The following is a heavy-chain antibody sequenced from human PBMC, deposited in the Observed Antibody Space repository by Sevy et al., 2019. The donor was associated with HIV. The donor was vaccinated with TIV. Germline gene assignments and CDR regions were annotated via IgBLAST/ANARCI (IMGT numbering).Heavy chain of an antibody. CDR1: GFSLTTSD. V-gene: IGHV3-30*02. CDR2: VRNDGSNK. CDR3: AKGGSLLRFLEWHGRGFGY. Sequence: GGSLRLSCAASGFSLTTSDMHWVRQAPGKGLEWVAYVRNDGSNKYYADSVRDRFTISRDSPKNTLYLQMNSLRDEDTAVYYCAKGGSLLRFLEWHGRGFGYWGQGTLVTVSS. J-gene: IGHJ4*02. D-gene: IGHD3-3*01.